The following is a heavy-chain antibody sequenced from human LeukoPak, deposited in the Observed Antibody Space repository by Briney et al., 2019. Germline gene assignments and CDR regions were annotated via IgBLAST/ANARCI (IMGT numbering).Heavy chain of an antibody. CDR2: ISYDGSNK. Sequence: GRSLRLSCAASGFTFSSYAMHWVRQAPGKGLEWVAVISYDGSNKYYADSVKGRFTISRDNSKNTLYLQMNSLRAEDTAVYYCARNAPDDFWSGYYTLYYYYGMDVWGQGTTVTVSS. V-gene: IGHV3-30-3*01. D-gene: IGHD3-3*01. CDR3: ARNAPDDFWSGYYTLYYYYGMDV. CDR1: GFTFSSYA. J-gene: IGHJ6*02.